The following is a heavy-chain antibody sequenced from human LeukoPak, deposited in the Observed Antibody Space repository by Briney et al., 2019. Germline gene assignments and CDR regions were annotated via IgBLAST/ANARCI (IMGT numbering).Heavy chain of an antibody. Sequence: ASVNVSCKASGYTFTSNYIHWVRQAPGQGLEWMGMIYPRDGSTSYAQKFQGRVTIARDTSASTAYMELSSLRSEDTAVYYCARDRGGTGDFDYWGQGTLVTVSS. V-gene: IGHV1-46*01. CDR2: IYPRDGST. J-gene: IGHJ4*02. CDR1: GYTFTSNY. D-gene: IGHD1-1*01. CDR3: ARDRGGTGDFDY.